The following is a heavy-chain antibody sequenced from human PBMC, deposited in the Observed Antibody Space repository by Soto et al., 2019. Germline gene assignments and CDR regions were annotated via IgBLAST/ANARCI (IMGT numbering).Heavy chain of an antibody. CDR2: ISYDGSNK. D-gene: IGHD2-21*02. Sequence: GGSLRLSCAASGFTFSSYGMHWVRQAPGKGLEWVAVISYDGSNKYYADSVKGRFTISRDNSKNTLYLQMNSLRAEDTAVYYCAKDSHIVVVTQAYYYGMDVWGQGTTVTV. J-gene: IGHJ6*02. CDR3: AKDSHIVVVTQAYYYGMDV. V-gene: IGHV3-30*18. CDR1: GFTFSSYG.